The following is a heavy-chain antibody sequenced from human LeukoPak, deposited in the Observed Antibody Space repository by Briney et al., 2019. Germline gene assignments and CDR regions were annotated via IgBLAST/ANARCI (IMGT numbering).Heavy chain of an antibody. Sequence: SETLSLTCTVSGGSISSHYWSWIRQPPGKGLEWIGYNYYSGSTNYNPSLKSRVTISVDTSKNQFSLKLSSVTAADTAVYYCARGLLTGYYLPYYFDYWGQGTLVTVSS. J-gene: IGHJ4*02. CDR3: ARGLLTGYYLPYYFDY. V-gene: IGHV4-59*11. D-gene: IGHD3-9*01. CDR1: GGSISSHY. CDR2: NYYSGST.